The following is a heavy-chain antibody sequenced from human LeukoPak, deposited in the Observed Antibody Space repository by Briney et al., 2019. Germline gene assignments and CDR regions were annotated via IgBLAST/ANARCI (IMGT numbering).Heavy chain of an antibody. D-gene: IGHD6-13*01. V-gene: IGHV3-23*01. CDR3: AQIYSSSWYDY. Sequence: GGSLRLSCAAPGFTFSSYAMSWVRQAPGKGLEWVSAISGSGGSTYYADSVKGRFTISRDNSKNTLYLQMNSLRAEDTAVYYCAQIYSSSWYDYWGQGTLVTVSS. CDR2: ISGSGGST. J-gene: IGHJ4*02. CDR1: GFTFSSYA.